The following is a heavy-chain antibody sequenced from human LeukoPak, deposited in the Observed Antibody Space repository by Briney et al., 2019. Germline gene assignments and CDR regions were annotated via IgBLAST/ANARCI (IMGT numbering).Heavy chain of an antibody. Sequence: ASVKVSCKASGYTFTVNHVHWVRQAPGQGLEGMGWNDPNSGGTKYAQKFQDRVAINRDTSISTAYMELSGLRSDATAVYFCAREADIVSFDLWGRGTRVTVSS. CDR2: NDPNSGGT. V-gene: IGHV1-2*02. D-gene: IGHD3-16*02. J-gene: IGHJ2*01. CDR1: GYTFTVNH. CDR3: AREADIVSFDL.